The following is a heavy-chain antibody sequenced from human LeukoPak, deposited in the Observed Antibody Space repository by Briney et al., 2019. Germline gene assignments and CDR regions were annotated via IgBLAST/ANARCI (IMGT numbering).Heavy chain of an antibody. V-gene: IGHV4-59*01. CDR3: ARVGVATPSTAFDI. CDR2: IYYSGNT. J-gene: IGHJ3*02. D-gene: IGHD5-12*01. CDR1: GDSISSYY. Sequence: SETLSLTCTVSGDSISSYYWSWIRQPPGKGLEWIGCIYYSGNTNYNPSLKSRVTISVDTSKNQFSLKLSSVTAADTAVYYCARVGVATPSTAFDIWGQGTMVTVSS.